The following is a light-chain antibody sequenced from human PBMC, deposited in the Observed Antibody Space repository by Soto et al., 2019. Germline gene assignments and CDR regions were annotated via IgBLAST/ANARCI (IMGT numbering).Light chain of an antibody. V-gene: IGKV1-39*01. CDR1: QSVSSSY. CDR2: AAS. Sequence: TQSPCTLSLSPGERATLSCRASQSVSSSYLAWYQQKPGKAPKLLIYAASSLQSGVPSRFSGSGSGTDFTLTISSLQPEDFATYYCQQSYSTPPITFGQGTRLEIK. CDR3: QQSYSTPPIT. J-gene: IGKJ5*01.